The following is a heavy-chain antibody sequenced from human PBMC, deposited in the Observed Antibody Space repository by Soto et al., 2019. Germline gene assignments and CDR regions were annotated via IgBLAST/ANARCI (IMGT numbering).Heavy chain of an antibody. V-gene: IGHV5-51*01. J-gene: IGHJ4*02. D-gene: IGHD1-1*01. CDR2: IYPGDSES. Sequence: PGESLKISCKGSGYRFAFYWIGWVRQMPGKGLEWMGIIYPGDSESRYSPSFQGQVTISADKSISSAYLQWSSLKASDTAIYYCARKTGAQGPMAYWGQGTLVTVSS. CDR1: GYRFAFYW. CDR3: ARKTGAQGPMAY.